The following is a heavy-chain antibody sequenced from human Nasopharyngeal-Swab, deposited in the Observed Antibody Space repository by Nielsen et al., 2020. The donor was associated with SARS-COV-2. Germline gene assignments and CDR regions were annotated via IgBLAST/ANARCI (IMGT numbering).Heavy chain of an antibody. CDR2: IKSKTDGGTT. CDR3: TTGYSSSWYYYYGMDV. D-gene: IGHD6-13*01. CDR1: GFAFSNAW. J-gene: IGHJ6*02. Sequence: GESLKISCAASGFAFSNAWMSWVRQAPGKGLGWVGRIKSKTDGGTTDYAAPVKGRFTISRDDSKNTLYLQMTSLKTEDTAVYYCTTGYSSSWYYYYGMDVWGQGTTVTVSS. V-gene: IGHV3-15*01.